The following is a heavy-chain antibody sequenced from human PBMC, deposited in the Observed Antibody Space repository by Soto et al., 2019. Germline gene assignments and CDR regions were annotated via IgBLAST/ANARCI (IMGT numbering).Heavy chain of an antibody. D-gene: IGHD2-21*02. CDR3: VREPQLTAVTAFDY. Sequence: EVQLVESGGDLVQPGGSLRLSCAVSGFIFSDHYMDWVRQAPGKGLEWVARSRNKANGYTIEYAASVKGRFTISRDDSKDSLYRQMNSLKTEDTAVYYCVREPQLTAVTAFDYWGQGTLVTVSS. CDR2: SRNKANGYTI. CDR1: GFIFSDHY. J-gene: IGHJ4*02. V-gene: IGHV3-72*01.